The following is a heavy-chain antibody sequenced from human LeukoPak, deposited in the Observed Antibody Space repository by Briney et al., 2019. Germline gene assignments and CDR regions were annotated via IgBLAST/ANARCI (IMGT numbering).Heavy chain of an antibody. J-gene: IGHJ6*03. CDR2: ISSSGSTI. CDR1: GFTFSDYY. CDR3: ARPAVAGIGYYYYYMDV. Sequence: GGSLRLSCAASGFTFSDYYMSWIRQAPGKGLEWVSYISSSGSTIYYADSVKGRFTISRDNAENSLYLQMNSLRAEDTAVYYCARPAVAGIGYYYYYMDVWGKGTTVTVSS. D-gene: IGHD6-19*01. V-gene: IGHV3-11*04.